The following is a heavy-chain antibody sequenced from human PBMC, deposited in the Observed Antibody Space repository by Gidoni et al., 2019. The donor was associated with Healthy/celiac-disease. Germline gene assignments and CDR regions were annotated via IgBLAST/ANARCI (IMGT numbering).Heavy chain of an antibody. D-gene: IGHD2-2*01. J-gene: IGHJ5*02. V-gene: IGHV3-53*01. CDR2: IYSGGST. CDR1: GFTVSSNY. CDR3: ARASGFLDVVPAWFDP. Sequence: EVQLVESGGGLIKPGGSLRLSCAASGFTVSSNYMSWVRQAPGKGLEWVSVIYSGGSTYYADSVKGRFTISRDNSKNTLYLQMNSLRAEDTAVYYCARASGFLDVVPAWFDPWGQGTLVTVSS.